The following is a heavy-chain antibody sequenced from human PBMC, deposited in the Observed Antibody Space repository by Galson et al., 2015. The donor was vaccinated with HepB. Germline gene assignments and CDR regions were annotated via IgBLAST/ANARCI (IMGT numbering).Heavy chain of an antibody. Sequence: SLRLSCAASGFTVSSNYMSWVRQAPGKGLEWVSVIYSGGSTYYADSVKGRFTISRDNSKNTLYLQMNSLRAEDTAVYYCARSEGYCSGGSCSFDYWGQGTLVTVSS. D-gene: IGHD2-15*01. CDR1: GFTVSSNY. CDR2: IYSGGST. J-gene: IGHJ4*02. CDR3: ARSEGYCSGGSCSFDY. V-gene: IGHV3-53*01.